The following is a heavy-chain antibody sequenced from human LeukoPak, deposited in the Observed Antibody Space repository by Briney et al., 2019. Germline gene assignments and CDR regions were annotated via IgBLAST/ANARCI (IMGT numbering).Heavy chain of an antibody. CDR2: IKQDGSEK. D-gene: IGHD5-18*01. J-gene: IGHJ4*02. CDR1: GFTFSSYW. V-gene: IGHV3-7*01. Sequence: SGGSLRLSCEGSGFTFSSYWMSWVRQAPGKGLEWVANIKQDGSEKNYVDSVKGRFTISRGNSKNTLYLQMNSLRAKDTAVYYCATSYSYGTFDYWGQGALVTVSS. CDR3: ATSYSYGTFDY.